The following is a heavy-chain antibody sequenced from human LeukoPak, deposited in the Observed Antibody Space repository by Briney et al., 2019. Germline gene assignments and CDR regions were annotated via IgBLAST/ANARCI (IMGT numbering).Heavy chain of an antibody. Sequence: GGSLRLSGAASGFTFSSYEINWVRQAPGKGLEWVSYISSSGSTIYYADSVKGRFTISRDNAKNSLYLQMNSLRAEDTAVYYCARRAGTADYWGQGTLVTVSS. CDR2: ISSSGSTI. CDR3: ARRAGTADY. CDR1: GFTFSSYE. J-gene: IGHJ4*02. V-gene: IGHV3-48*03. D-gene: IGHD2-21*02.